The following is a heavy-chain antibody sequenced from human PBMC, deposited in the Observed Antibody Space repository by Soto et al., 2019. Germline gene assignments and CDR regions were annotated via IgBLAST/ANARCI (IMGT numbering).Heavy chain of an antibody. CDR1: GFTFSSYA. CDR3: ASVPTPTQTNSGVDY. J-gene: IGHJ4*02. D-gene: IGHD1-26*01. V-gene: IGHV3-23*01. Sequence: RRLSCAASGFTFSSYAMSWVRQAPGKGLEWVSAISGSGGSTYYADSVKGRFTISRDNSKNTLYLQMNSLRAEDTAVYYCASVPTPTQTNSGVDYWGQGTLVTVSS. CDR2: ISGSGGST.